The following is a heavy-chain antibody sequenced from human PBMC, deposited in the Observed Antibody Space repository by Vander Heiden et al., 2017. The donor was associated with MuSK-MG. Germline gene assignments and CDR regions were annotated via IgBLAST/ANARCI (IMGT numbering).Heavy chain of an antibody. D-gene: IGHD1-26*01. J-gene: IGHJ4*02. Sequence: QVQLVEPGGGVVQPGRFLRLSWAASGFTFSSYGMHWVRQAPGKGLEWVAVIWYDGSNKYYADSVKGRFTISRDNSKNTLYLQMNSLRAEDTAVYYCARAQYSGSYYLDYWGQGTLVTVSS. V-gene: IGHV3-33*01. CDR3: ARAQYSGSYYLDY. CDR2: IWYDGSNK. CDR1: GFTFSSYG.